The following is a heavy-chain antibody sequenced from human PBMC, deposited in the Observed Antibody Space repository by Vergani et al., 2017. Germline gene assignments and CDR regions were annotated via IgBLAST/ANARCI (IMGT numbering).Heavy chain of an antibody. V-gene: IGHV3-7*01. CDR3: SRDSPVRGYYYYYGMDV. D-gene: IGHD3-10*01. CDR2: IKQDGSEK. CDR1: GFTFSSYW. J-gene: IGHJ6*02. Sequence: EVQLVESGGGLVQPGGSLRLSCAASGFTFSSYWMSWVRQAPGKGLEWVANIKQDGSEKYYVDSVKDRFTISRDNAKNSLYLQMNSLRAEDTAVYYCSRDSPVRGYYYYYGMDVWGQGTTVTVSS.